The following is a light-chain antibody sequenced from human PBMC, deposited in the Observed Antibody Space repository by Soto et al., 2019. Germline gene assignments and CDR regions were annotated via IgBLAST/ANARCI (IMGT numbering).Light chain of an antibody. Sequence: QPVLTQSPSASASLGASVKLTCTLSSGHSTYAIAWQQQQPGKGPRYLMRVNSDGTHTKGDGIPDRFSGSSSGTERYLTISSLQSEDEADYYCQTWVTGSFVVFGGGTQLTV. CDR1: SGHSTYA. V-gene: IGLV4-69*01. CDR2: VNSDGTH. CDR3: QTWVTGSFVV. J-gene: IGLJ2*01.